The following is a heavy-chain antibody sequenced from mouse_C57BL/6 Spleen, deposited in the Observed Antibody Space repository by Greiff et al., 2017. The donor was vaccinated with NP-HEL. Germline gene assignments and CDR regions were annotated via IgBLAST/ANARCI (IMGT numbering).Heavy chain of an antibody. J-gene: IGHJ3*01. CDR1: GFTFSDYG. CDR3: ARPGIYYGNPWFAY. Sequence: EVQGVESGGGLVKPGGSLKLSCAASGFTFSDYGMHWVRQAPEKGLEWVAYISSGSSTIYYADTVKGRFTISRDNAKNTLFLQMTSLRSEDTAMYYCARPGIYYGNPWFAYWGQGTLVTVSA. V-gene: IGHV5-17*01. D-gene: IGHD2-1*01. CDR2: ISSGSSTI.